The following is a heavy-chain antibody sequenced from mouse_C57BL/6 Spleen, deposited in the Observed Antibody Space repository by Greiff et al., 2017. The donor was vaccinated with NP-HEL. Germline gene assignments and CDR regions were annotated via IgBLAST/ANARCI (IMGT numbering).Heavy chain of an antibody. Sequence: EVHLVESGGGLVKPGGSLKLSCAASGFTFSDYGMHWVRQAPEKGLEWVAYISSGSSTIYYADTVKGRFTISRDNAKNTLFLQMTSLRSEDTAMYYCARDYYGPAYWGQGTLVTVSA. CDR2: ISSGSSTI. D-gene: IGHD1-1*01. J-gene: IGHJ3*01. CDR3: ARDYYGPAY. CDR1: GFTFSDYG. V-gene: IGHV5-17*01.